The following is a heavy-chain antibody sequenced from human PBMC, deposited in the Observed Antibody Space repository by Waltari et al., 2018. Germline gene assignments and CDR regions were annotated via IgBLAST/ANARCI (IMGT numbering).Heavy chain of an antibody. CDR3: ARRRLSSGWY. D-gene: IGHD6-19*01. CDR1: GYSIRRGYY. Sequence: QVQLQESCPGLVKPSATLSLPCAVSGYSIRRGYYWGWIRQPPGKGLGWIGSIYHSGSTYYNPSIKSRVTISVDTSKNQFSLKLSSVTAADTAVYYCARRRLSSGWYWGQGTLVTVAS. CDR2: IYHSGST. V-gene: IGHV4-38-2*01. J-gene: IGHJ4*02.